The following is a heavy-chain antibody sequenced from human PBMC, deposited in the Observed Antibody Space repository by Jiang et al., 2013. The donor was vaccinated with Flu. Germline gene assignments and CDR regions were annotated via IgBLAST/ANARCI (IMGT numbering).Heavy chain of an antibody. Sequence: GGSLRLSCAASGFTFSSYAMSWVRQAPGKGLEWVSAISGSGGSTYYADSVKGRFTISRDNSKNTLYLQMNSLRAEDTAVYYCAKSLSYDILTGYQHQTPIDFDYWGQGTLVTVSS. CDR2: ISGSGGST. D-gene: IGHD3-9*01. CDR1: GFTFSSYA. V-gene: IGHV3-23*01. CDR3: AKSLSYDILTGYQHQTPIDFDY. J-gene: IGHJ4*02.